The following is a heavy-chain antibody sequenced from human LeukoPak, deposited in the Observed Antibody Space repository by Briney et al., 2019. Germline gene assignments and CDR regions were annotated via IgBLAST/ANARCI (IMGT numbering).Heavy chain of an antibody. CDR2: ITDSGGST. J-gene: IGHJ4*02. CDR1: GFTFNSYA. D-gene: IGHD6-6*01. V-gene: IGHV3-23*01. CDR3: AKGSSSSRPYYFDF. Sequence: GGSLRLSCAASGFTFNSYAMSWARQAPGKGLEWVSAITDSGGSTYHADSVKGRFTISRDNSKNTLFLQMNSLRVEDTAIYYCAKGSSSSRPYYFDFWGQGTLVTVSS.